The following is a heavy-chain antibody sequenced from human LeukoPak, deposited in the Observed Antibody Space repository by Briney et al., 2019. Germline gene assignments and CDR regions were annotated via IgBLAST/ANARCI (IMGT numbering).Heavy chain of an antibody. CDR2: ISWNSGSI. V-gene: IGHV3-9*01. CDR3: ASDRQYCSSTSCYRLGDFDY. D-gene: IGHD2-2*02. Sequence: GGSLRLSCAASGFTFDDYAMHWVRQAPGKGLEWVSGISWNSGSIGYADSVKGRFTISRDNAKNSLYLQMNSLRAEDTALYYCASDRQYCSSTSCYRLGDFDYWGQGTLVTVSS. J-gene: IGHJ4*02. CDR1: GFTFDDYA.